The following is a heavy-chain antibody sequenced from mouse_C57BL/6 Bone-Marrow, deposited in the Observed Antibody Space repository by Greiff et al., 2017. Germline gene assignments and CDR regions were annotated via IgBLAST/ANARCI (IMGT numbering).Heavy chain of an antibody. Sequence: QVQLQQPGAELVKPGASVKLSCKASGYAFTNYLIEWVKQRPGQGLEWIGLIYPGSGDVKYNEKFEGKATLTADKSSSTAYMPLSSLTSEVSAVYFCVRQGRDYWGQGTTLTVSS. D-gene: IGHD3-3*01. CDR3: VRQGRDY. J-gene: IGHJ2*01. CDR2: IYPGSGDV. CDR1: GYAFTNYL. V-gene: IGHV1-54*01.